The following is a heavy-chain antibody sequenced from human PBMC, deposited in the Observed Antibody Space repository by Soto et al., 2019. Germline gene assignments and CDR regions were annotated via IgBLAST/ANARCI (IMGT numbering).Heavy chain of an antibody. CDR2: ISGSGGST. Sequence: SCKASGFTFSSYAMSLVRQAPGKGLEWVSAISGSGGSTYYADSVKGRFTISRDNSKNTLYLQMNSLRAEDTAVYYCASAAREYYYYGMDVWGQGTTVTVSS. CDR1: GFTFSSYA. J-gene: IGHJ6*02. CDR3: ASAAREYYYYGMDV. V-gene: IGHV3-23*01.